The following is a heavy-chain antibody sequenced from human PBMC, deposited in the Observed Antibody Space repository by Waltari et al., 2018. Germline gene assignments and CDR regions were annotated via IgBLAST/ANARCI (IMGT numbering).Heavy chain of an antibody. CDR1: GYTFNSDE. CDR2: MNPNSGNT. Sequence: QVQLVQSGAEVKKTGASVKVSCKASGYTFNSDEINWGRPATGQGLEWMGWMNPNSGNTGYAQKFQGRVTMTRNTSISTAYMELSSLRSEDTAVYYCARVHYPIVVVPAATPLPDYWGQGTLVTVSS. J-gene: IGHJ4*02. CDR3: ARVHYPIVVVPAATPLPDY. V-gene: IGHV1-8*01. D-gene: IGHD2-2*01.